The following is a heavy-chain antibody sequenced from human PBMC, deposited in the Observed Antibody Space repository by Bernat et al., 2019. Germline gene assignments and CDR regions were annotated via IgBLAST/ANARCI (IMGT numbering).Heavy chain of an antibody. D-gene: IGHD2-15*01. Sequence: EVLLLESGGGLVQPGGSLRLSCAASRFTFSSYAMSWVRQAPGKGLEWVSAMSGSGDSTSYADSVKGRFTISRDNSKNMLYLQMNSLRAEDTAVYYCAKPARGHCSGGSCYEIDYWGQGTLVTVSS. CDR1: RFTFSSYA. CDR2: MSGSGDST. CDR3: AKPARGHCSGGSCYEIDY. J-gene: IGHJ4*02. V-gene: IGHV3-23*01.